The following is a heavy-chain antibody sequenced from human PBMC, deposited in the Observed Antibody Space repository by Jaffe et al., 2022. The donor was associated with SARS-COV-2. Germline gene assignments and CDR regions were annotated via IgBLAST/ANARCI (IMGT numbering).Heavy chain of an antibody. J-gene: IGHJ4*02. CDR3: AKDLWSSGWWGGGYGY. CDR1: GFTFDDYA. D-gene: IGHD6-19*01. Sequence: EVQLVESGGGLVQPGRSLRLSCAASGFTFDDYAMHWVRQAPGKGLEWVSGISWNSGSIGYADSVKGRFTISRDNAKNSLYLQMNSLRAEDTALYYCAKDLWSSGWWGGGYGYWGQGTLVTVSS. CDR2: ISWNSGSI. V-gene: IGHV3-9*01.